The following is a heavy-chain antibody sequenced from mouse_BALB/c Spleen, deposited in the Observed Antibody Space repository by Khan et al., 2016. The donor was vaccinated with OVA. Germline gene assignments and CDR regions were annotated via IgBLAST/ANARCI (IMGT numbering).Heavy chain of an antibody. CDR2: IDPANGNT. CDR1: SFNIKDTY. J-gene: IGHJ3*01. D-gene: IGHD4-1*01. V-gene: IGHV14-3*02. Sequence: EVQLQESGAELVKLGASVRLSCTASSFNIKDTYMHWVKQRPEQGLEWIGRIDPANGNTKYDPKFQGKATITADTSSNTAYLQLSSLTSEDTAVYYCARDYWDVFAYWGQGTLVTVSA. CDR3: ARDYWDVFAY.